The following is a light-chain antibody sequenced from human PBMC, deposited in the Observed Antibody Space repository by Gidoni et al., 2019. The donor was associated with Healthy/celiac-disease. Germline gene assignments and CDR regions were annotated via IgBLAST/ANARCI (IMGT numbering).Light chain of an antibody. CDR1: QSVSSSY. J-gene: IGKJ1*01. Sequence: EIWLTQSPGTLSLSQGERATLSCRPSQSVSSSYLAWYQQKPGQAPRLLIYGASSRATGIPDRFSGSGSGTDFTLTISSLEPEDFAVYYCQQYGSSRTFXQXTKVEIK. V-gene: IGKV3-20*01. CDR3: QQYGSSRT. CDR2: GAS.